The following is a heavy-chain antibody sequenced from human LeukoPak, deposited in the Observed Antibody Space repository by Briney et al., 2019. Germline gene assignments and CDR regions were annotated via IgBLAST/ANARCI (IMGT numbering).Heavy chain of an antibody. CDR3: ARGGPGSGWHYYFDY. CDR1: GGSFNSDF. CDR2: ISYSGNT. Sequence: SSETLSLTCAVYGGSFNSDFWSWIRQPPGKGLEWIGYISYSGNTNYSPSLKSRVTISLDTSRDQFSLKLNSVTAADTAVYYCARGGPGSGWHYYFDYWGQGTLVTVSP. D-gene: IGHD3-22*01. J-gene: IGHJ4*02. V-gene: IGHV4-59*01.